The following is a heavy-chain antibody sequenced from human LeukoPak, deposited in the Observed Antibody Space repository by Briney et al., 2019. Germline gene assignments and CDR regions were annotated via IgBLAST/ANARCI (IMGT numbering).Heavy chain of an antibody. V-gene: IGHV4-39*01. Sequence: SETLSLTCTVSGGSISSSSYYWGWIRQSPGKGLEWIGSIYYSGSTYYNPSLKSRVTISVDTSKNQFSLKLSSVAAADTAVYYCARAAITGTTHFDYWGQGTLVTVSS. CDR2: IYYSGST. CDR1: GGSISSSSYY. CDR3: ARAAITGTTHFDY. J-gene: IGHJ4*02. D-gene: IGHD1-7*01.